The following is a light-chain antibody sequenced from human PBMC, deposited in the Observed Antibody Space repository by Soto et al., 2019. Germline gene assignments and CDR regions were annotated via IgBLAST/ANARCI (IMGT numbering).Light chain of an antibody. J-gene: IGKJ3*01. V-gene: IGKV3D-20*02. Sequence: GERAALSCRASQSLRSGDLACYQQIPGQAPGLLIYGASSRATGIPARFSGSGSGTDFTLTISSLEPEDFAVYYCQQRSNWPGTFGPGTKVDIK. CDR2: GAS. CDR1: QSLRSGD. CDR3: QQRSNWPGT.